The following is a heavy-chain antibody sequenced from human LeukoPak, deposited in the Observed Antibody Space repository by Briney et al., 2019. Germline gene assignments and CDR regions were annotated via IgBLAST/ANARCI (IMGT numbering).Heavy chain of an antibody. D-gene: IGHD6-13*01. Sequence: GESLKISFKVSGYIFTSYYIGWVRRLPGKGLQWMGVTYPGGSDTRDSPSFQGQVTISADKSISTAYLQWSSLKASDTAIYYCARAASGTARFDFWGQGTLVTVYS. V-gene: IGHV5-51*01. J-gene: IGHJ4*02. CDR3: ARAASGTARFDF. CDR1: GYIFTSYY. CDR2: TYPGGSDT.